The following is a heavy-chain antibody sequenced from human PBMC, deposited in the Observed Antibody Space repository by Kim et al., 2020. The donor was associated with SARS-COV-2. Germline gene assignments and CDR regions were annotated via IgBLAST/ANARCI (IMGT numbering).Heavy chain of an antibody. Sequence: KSRVTISVDTSKNQFSLKLSSVTAADTAVYYCARVSSEVPAAMWGRWFDPWGQGTLVTVSS. V-gene: IGHV4-31*02. D-gene: IGHD2-2*01. J-gene: IGHJ5*02. CDR3: ARVSSEVPAAMWGRWFDP.